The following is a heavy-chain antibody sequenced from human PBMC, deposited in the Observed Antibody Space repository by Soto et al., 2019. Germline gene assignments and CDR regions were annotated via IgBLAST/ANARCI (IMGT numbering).Heavy chain of an antibody. CDR1: GFTFSSYR. Sequence: EVQLVESGGGLVKPGGSLRLSCAASGFTFSSYRMNWVRQAPGKGLEWVSSIDISSNYIYYADSVKGRFTISRDNAKNSLYLQMNSLRAEDTAVYYCARIQSHYGNFDEFDYWGQGALVTVSS. V-gene: IGHV3-21*01. CDR3: ARIQSHYGNFDEFDY. J-gene: IGHJ4*02. CDR2: IDISSNYI. D-gene: IGHD4-17*01.